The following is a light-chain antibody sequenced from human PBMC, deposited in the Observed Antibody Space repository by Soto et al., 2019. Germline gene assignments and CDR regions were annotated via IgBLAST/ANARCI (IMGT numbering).Light chain of an antibody. J-gene: IGLJ2*01. CDR2: GNI. CDR1: SSNIGAGYD. CDR3: QSYDGSLSGVV. Sequence: QAVVTQPPSVSGAPGQRVTISCTGSSSNIGAGYDVHWYQQVPGTAPKLLIYGNINRPSGVPDRFSGSKSGTSASLAITGLQAEDEADYYCQSYDGSLSGVVFGGGTKLTVL. V-gene: IGLV1-40*01.